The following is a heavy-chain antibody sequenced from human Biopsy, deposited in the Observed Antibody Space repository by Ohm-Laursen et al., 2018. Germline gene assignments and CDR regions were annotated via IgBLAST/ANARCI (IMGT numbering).Heavy chain of an antibody. CDR2: IYNTETT. V-gene: IGHV4-39*01. Sequence: SQTLSLTCTVSGGSISSSTTYYWAWLRQPPGKGLEWIGSIYNTETTFYNPSLKSQVTISVDTSTNQFSLKVSSVTAADTALYFCARHPTGFWFDPWGHGTLVTVS. CDR3: ARHPTGFWFDP. CDR1: GGSISSSTTYY. J-gene: IGHJ5*02.